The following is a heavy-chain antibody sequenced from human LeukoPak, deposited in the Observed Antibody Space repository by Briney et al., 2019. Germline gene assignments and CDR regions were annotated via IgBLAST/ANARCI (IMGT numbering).Heavy chain of an antibody. J-gene: IGHJ4*02. V-gene: IGHV4-59*08. CDR1: GGSISSYY. CDR3: ARHPHGRAARTYYFDY. D-gene: IGHD6-6*01. Sequence: SETLSLNCTVSGGSISSYYGSWIRQPPGKGLEWIGYIYYSGSTNYNPSLKSRVTISVDTSKNQFSLKLSSVTAADTAVYYCARHPHGRAARTYYFDYWGQGTLVTVSS. CDR2: IYYSGST.